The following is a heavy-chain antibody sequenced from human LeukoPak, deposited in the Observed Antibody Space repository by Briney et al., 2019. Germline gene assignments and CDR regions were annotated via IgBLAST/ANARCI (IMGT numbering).Heavy chain of an antibody. CDR2: ISSDGGTK. CDR3: AKDGGSTVAGSFDY. CDR1: GFTFNNYA. V-gene: IGHV3-30-3*01. J-gene: IGHJ4*02. D-gene: IGHD6-19*01. Sequence: GRSLRLSCTASGFTFNNYAMQWVRQAPGKGLEWVAVISSDGGTKFYADSVKGQFTVSRDNSKNTVYLQMNSLRTDDTSIYYCAKDGGSTVAGSFDYWGQGTLVSVSS.